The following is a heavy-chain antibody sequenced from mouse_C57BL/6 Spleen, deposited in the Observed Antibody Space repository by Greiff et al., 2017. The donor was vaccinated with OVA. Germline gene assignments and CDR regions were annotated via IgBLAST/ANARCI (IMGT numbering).Heavy chain of an antibody. V-gene: IGHV5-17*01. CDR1: GFTFSGYG. Sequence: EVMLVESGGGLVKPGGSLKLSCAASGFTFSGYGMHWVRQAPEKGLEWVAYISSGSSTIYYADTVKGRFTISRDNAKNTLFLQMTSLRSEDTAMYYCARAITTGAMDYWGQGTSVTVSS. CDR3: ARAITTGAMDY. D-gene: IGHD1-2*01. CDR2: ISSGSSTI. J-gene: IGHJ4*01.